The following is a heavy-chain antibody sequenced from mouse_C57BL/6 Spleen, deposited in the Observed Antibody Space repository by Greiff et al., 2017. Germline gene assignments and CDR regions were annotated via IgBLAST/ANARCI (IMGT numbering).Heavy chain of an antibody. V-gene: IGHV5-9-1*02. D-gene: IGHD2-3*01. CDR3: TRGDGYHWYFDV. Sequence: EVKLMESGEGLVKPGGSLKLSCAASGFTFSSYAMSWVRQTPEKRLEWVAYISSGGDYIYYADTVKGRFTISRDNARNTLYLQMSSLKSEDTAMYYCTRGDGYHWYFDVWGTGTTVTVSS. CDR2: ISSGGDYI. CDR1: GFTFSSYA. J-gene: IGHJ1*03.